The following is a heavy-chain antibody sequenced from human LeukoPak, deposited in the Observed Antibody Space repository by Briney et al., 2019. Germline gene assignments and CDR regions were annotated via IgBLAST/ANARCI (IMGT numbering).Heavy chain of an antibody. V-gene: IGHV1-18*04. CDR1: GYSFTDYY. Sequence: ASVKVSCKTSGYSFTDYYMHWVRQAPGQGLEWMGWISAYNGNTNYAQKLQGRVTMTTDTSTSTAYMELRSLRSDDTAVYYCARSSIAAAALLWWFDPWGQGTLVTVSS. CDR3: ARSSIAAAALLWWFDP. D-gene: IGHD6-13*01. CDR2: ISAYNGNT. J-gene: IGHJ5*02.